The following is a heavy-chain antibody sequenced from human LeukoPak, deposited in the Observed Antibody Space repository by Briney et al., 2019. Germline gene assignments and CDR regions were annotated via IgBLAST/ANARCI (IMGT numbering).Heavy chain of an antibody. J-gene: IGHJ1*01. CDR1: GFTFSSYA. V-gene: IGHV3-30*04. CDR3: ARAEVFRFLEWSSYFQH. Sequence: GGSLRLSCAASGFTFSSYAMHWVRQAPGKGLEWVAVISYDGSNKYYADSVKGRFTISRDNSKNTLYLQMNSLSAEDTAVYYCARAEVFRFLEWSSYFQHWGQGTLVTVSS. D-gene: IGHD3-3*01. CDR2: ISYDGSNK.